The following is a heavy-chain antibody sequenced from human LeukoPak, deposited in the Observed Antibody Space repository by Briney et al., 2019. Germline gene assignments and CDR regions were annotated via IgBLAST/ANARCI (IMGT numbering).Heavy chain of an antibody. CDR2: IIPSFGTA. D-gene: IGHD3-22*01. V-gene: IGHV1-69*05. CDR1: GGTFSSYA. Sequence: SVTVSCKASGGTFSSYAISWVRQAPGQGLEWMGRIIPSFGTANYAQKFQGRVTITTDESTSTAYMELSSLRSEDTAVYYCARARGYYPDYYFDYWGQGTLVTVSS. CDR3: ARARGYYPDYYFDY. J-gene: IGHJ4*02.